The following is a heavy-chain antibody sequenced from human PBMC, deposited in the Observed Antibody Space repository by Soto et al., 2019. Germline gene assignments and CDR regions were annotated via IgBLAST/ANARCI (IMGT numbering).Heavy chain of an antibody. CDR1: GGSISSYY. CDR3: ATFPYSSGWSTAGGYYFAY. CDR2: IYYSGST. J-gene: IGHJ4*02. V-gene: IGHV4-59*01. D-gene: IGHD6-19*01. Sequence: SETLSLTCTVSGGSISSYYWSWIRQPPGKGLEWIGYIYYSGSTNYNPSLKSRVTISVDTSKNQFSLKLSSVTAADTAVYYCATFPYSSGWSTAGGYYFAYWGQGTLVTVSS.